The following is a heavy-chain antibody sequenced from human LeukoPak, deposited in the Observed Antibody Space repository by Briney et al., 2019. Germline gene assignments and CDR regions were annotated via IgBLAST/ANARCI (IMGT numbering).Heavy chain of an antibody. CDR3: ATRGLYYTYYMDV. CDR2: ISGSGDST. J-gene: IGHJ6*03. Sequence: GGSLRLSCAASGLTFSNCAMSRVRQAPGKGLEWVSTISGSGDSTYYADSVKGRVTISRDNFKNTLNLQMDSLRADDTAVYYCATRGLYYTYYMDVWAKGPRSPSP. V-gene: IGHV3-23*01. CDR1: GLTFSNCA. D-gene: IGHD3-10*01.